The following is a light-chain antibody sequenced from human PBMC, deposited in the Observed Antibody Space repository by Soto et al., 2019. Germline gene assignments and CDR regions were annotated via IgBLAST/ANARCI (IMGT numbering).Light chain of an antibody. Sequence: QSVLTQPRSVSGSPGQSVAISCTGTSSDVGGYDYVSWYQQHPGKAPKLMIYDVNRRPSGVPDRFSGSKSGNTASLTISGLQSEDEADYYCSSYADIYTYVFGTGTKLTVL. CDR3: SSYADIYTYV. J-gene: IGLJ1*01. CDR1: SSDVGGYDY. CDR2: DVN. V-gene: IGLV2-11*01.